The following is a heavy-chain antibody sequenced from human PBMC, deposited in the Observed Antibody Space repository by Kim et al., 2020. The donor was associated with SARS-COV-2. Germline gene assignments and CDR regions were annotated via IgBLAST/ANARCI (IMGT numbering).Heavy chain of an antibody. J-gene: IGHJ4*02. CDR3: ARAKRRGATSPSFDY. V-gene: IGHV1-69*13. Sequence: SVKVSCKASGGTFSSYAISWVRQAPGQGLEWMGGIIPIFGTANYAQKFQGRVTITADESTSTAYMELSSLRSEDTAVYYCARAKRRGATSPSFDYWGQGTLVTVSS. CDR2: IIPIFGTA. D-gene: IGHD5-12*01. CDR1: GGTFSSYA.